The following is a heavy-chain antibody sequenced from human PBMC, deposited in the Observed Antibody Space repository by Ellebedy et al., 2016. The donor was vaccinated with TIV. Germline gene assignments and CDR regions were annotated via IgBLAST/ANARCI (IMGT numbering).Heavy chain of an antibody. CDR1: GVSTSSRDYN. CDR2: INFSGNM. V-gene: IGHV4-39*02. D-gene: IGHD2-2*02. J-gene: IGHJ4*02. Sequence: MPGGSLRLSCSVSGVSTSSRDYNWGWIRQPTGKGLEWIANINFSGNMYYNPSVKSRVTISVDTTKNHFSLSLSSVTAADTAVYYCARLPGSGVAIPLYYFDYWGQGILVTVSS. CDR3: ARLPGSGVAIPLYYFDY.